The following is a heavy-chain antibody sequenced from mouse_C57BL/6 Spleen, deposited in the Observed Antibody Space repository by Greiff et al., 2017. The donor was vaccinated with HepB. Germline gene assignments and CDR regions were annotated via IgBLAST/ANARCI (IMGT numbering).Heavy chain of an antibody. D-gene: IGHD2-3*01. Sequence: QVQLKESGAELVKPGASVKISCKASGYAFSSYWMNWVKQRPGKGLEWIGQIYPGDGDTNYNGKFKGKATLTADKSSSTAYMQLSSLTSEDSAVYFCARTPDGYFYAMDYWGQGTSVTVSS. J-gene: IGHJ4*01. CDR2: IYPGDGDT. CDR3: ARTPDGYFYAMDY. V-gene: IGHV1-80*01. CDR1: GYAFSSYW.